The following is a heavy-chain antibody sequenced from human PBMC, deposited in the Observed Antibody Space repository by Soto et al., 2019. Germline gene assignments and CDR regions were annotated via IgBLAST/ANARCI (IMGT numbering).Heavy chain of an antibody. D-gene: IGHD6-19*01. CDR3: ASPHRYSSGWYWLDP. Sequence: SETLSLTCTVSGGSISSSSYYWGWIRQPPGKGLEWIGSIYYSGSTYYNPSLKSRVTISVDTSKNQFSLKLSSVTAADTAVYYCASPHRYSSGWYWLDPWGQGTLVTVYS. V-gene: IGHV4-39*01. CDR1: GGSISSSSYY. CDR2: IYYSGST. J-gene: IGHJ5*02.